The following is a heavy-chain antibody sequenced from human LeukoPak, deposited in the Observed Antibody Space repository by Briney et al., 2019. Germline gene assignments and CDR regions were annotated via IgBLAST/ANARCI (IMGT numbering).Heavy chain of an antibody. D-gene: IGHD3-22*01. Sequence: GGSLRLSCVGSGFIFRSYAVTWVRQAPGKGLEWVSSITTNGDATYYADSVKGRFTISRDNSKNTLYLQMNSLRAEDTAVYYCAKDNYYDSSGYNYWGQGTLATVSS. CDR3: AKDNYYDSSGYNY. V-gene: IGHV3-23*01. CDR2: ITTNGDAT. J-gene: IGHJ4*02. CDR1: GFIFRSYA.